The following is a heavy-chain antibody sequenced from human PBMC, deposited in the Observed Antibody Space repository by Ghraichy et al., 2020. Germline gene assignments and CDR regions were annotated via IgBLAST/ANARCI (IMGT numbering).Heavy chain of an antibody. V-gene: IGHV4-59*01. CDR1: GASISDYS. D-gene: IGHD5-24*01. CDR3: ARGKDGYSY. J-gene: IGHJ4*02. CDR2: IYYSGIT. Sequence: SETLSLTCTVSGASISDYSWTWIRQPPGTGLEWIGYIYYSGITNYNPSLKSRVTMSVNTSKNQFSLWLSSVTATDTAVYYCARGKDGYSYWGQGTLITVS.